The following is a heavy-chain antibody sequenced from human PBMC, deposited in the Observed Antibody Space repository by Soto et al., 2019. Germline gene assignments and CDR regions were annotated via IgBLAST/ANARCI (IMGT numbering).Heavy chain of an antibody. CDR1: GGSISSGGYY. CDR2: IYYSGST. Sequence: SETLSLTCTVSGGSISSGGYYWSWIRQHPGKGLEWIGYIYYSGSTYYNPSLKSRVTISVDTSKNQFSLKLSSVTAADMAVYYCASLLRSGDYYYYYGMDVWGQGTTVTVSS. V-gene: IGHV4-31*03. J-gene: IGHJ6*02. CDR3: ASLLRSGDYYYYYGMDV. D-gene: IGHD4-17*01.